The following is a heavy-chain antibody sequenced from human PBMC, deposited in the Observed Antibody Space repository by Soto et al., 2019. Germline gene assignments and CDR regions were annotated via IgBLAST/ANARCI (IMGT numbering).Heavy chain of an antibody. CDR3: GREYYYGSASYICMDD. J-gene: IGHJ6*02. V-gene: IGHV4-59*01. CDR1: GASISPYY. Sequence: SETLSLTCTVSGASISPYYWTWIRQPPGKGLEWIGYIFSSGNTNYNPSLKSRVTISVDTSKYQFSLKLSSVTAADTAVYYCGREYYYGSASYICMDDWCQGTTVAVSS. D-gene: IGHD3-10*01. CDR2: IFSSGNT.